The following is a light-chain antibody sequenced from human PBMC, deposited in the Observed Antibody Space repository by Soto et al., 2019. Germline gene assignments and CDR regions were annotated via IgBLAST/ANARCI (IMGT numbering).Light chain of an antibody. CDR1: SSNIGSNT. CDR3: AAWDDSLNGPV. Sequence: QSVLTQPPSASGTPGQRITISCSGSSSNIGSNTVNWYQQLPGTAPKLLIYSDTIRPLGVPDRFSGSKSGASASLAISGLQSEDEADYPCAAWDDSLNGPVFGGGTQLTVL. J-gene: IGLJ2*01. CDR2: SDT. V-gene: IGLV1-44*01.